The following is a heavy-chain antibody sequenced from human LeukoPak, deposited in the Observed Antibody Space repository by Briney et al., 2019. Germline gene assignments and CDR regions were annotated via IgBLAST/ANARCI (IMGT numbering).Heavy chain of an antibody. CDR1: GFSFTDYP. D-gene: IGHD3-9*01. CDR2: ILNTAEGAKYA. CDR3: ATDQRYAFDY. Sequence: GGSLRLSCATSGFSFTDYPMNWVRQAPGKGLEWISNILNTAEGAKYAYYADSVKGRVTISRDDGKNTLYLHMNSLRDDDTAVYYCATDQRYAFDYWGQGILVTVSS. J-gene: IGHJ4*02. V-gene: IGHV3-48*02.